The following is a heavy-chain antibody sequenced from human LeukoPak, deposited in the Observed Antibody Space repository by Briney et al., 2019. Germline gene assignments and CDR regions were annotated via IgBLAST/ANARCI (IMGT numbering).Heavy chain of an antibody. CDR1: GFTFSNYA. CDR3: AVNWNLDY. Sequence: GGSLRLSCAASGFTFSNYAISWARQAPGKGLEWVSSISYSGDDTYYADSVKGRFTISRDKSQNTLYLQMSSLRAEDTALYYCAVNWNLDYWGQGTLVTVSS. V-gene: IGHV3-23*01. J-gene: IGHJ4*02. D-gene: IGHD1-1*01. CDR2: ISYSGDDT.